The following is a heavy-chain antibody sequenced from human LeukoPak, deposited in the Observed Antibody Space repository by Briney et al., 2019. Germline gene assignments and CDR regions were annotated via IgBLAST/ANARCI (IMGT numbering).Heavy chain of an antibody. V-gene: IGHV1-18*01. CDR3: ARGQHRLRYFDWLLDY. D-gene: IGHD3-9*01. J-gene: IGHJ4*02. Sequence: PGGSLRLSCAASGFTFTSYGISWVRQAPGQGLEWMGWISAYNGNTNYAQKLQGRVTMTTDTSTSTAYMELRSLRSDDTAVYYCARGQHRLRYFDWLLDYWGQGTLVTVSS. CDR2: ISAYNGNT. CDR1: GFTFTSYG.